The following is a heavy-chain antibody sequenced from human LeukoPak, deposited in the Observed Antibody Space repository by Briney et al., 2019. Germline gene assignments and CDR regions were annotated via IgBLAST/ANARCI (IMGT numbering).Heavy chain of an antibody. CDR1: GGSISSSSYY. CDR3: ARRGRSGYYFDY. J-gene: IGHJ4*02. V-gene: IGHV4-61*05. CDR2: IYYSGCT. Sequence: SETLSLTCTVSGGSISSSSYYWGWIRQPPGKGLEWIGYIYYSGCTNYNPSLKSRVTISVDTSKNQFSLKLSSVTAADTAVYYCARRGRSGYYFDYWGQGTLVTVSS. D-gene: IGHD3-22*01.